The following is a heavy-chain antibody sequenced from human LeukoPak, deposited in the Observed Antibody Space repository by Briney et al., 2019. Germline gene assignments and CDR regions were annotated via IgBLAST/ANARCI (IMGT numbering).Heavy chain of an antibody. CDR1: GYSISSGYY. J-gene: IGHJ4*02. Sequence: SETLSLTCAVSGYSISSGYYWGWIRQPPGKGLEWIGSIYHSGSTYYNPSLKSRVTISVDTSKNQFSLKLSSVTAADTAVYYCAGSSSHWGQGTLVTVSS. D-gene: IGHD6-13*01. CDR2: IYHSGST. V-gene: IGHV4-38-2*01. CDR3: AGSSSH.